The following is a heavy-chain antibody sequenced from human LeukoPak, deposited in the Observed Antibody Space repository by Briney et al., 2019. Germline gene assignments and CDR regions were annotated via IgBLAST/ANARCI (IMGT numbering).Heavy chain of an antibody. D-gene: IGHD3-3*01. CDR1: GYTFTGYY. V-gene: IGHV1-2*02. CDR3: ARGNYDFWSGEFDY. CDR2: INPNGGGT. Sequence: ASVKVSCKASGYTFTGYYMHWVRQAPGQGLEWMGWINPNGGGTNYAQKFQGRVTMTRDTSISTAYMELSRLRSDDTAVYYCARGNYDFWSGEFDYWGQGTLVTVSS. J-gene: IGHJ4*02.